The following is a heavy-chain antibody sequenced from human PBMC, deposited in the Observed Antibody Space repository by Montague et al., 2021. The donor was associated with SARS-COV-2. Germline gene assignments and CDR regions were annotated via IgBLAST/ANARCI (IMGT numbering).Heavy chain of an antibody. Sequence: ETLPLTCTVSGGSISSSSYYWGWIRQPPGKGLEWIGSIFYSGSTDYNPSLKSRVTISVDTSKNQSSLKLSSVTAADTAVYYCASMVRAQVYYFDYWGQGTLVTVSS. CDR1: GGSISSSSYY. CDR3: ASMVRAQVYYFDY. J-gene: IGHJ4*02. D-gene: IGHD3-10*01. V-gene: IGHV4-39*01. CDR2: IFYSGST.